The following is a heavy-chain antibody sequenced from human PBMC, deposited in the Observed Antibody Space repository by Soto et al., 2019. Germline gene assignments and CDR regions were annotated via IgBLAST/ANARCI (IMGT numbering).Heavy chain of an antibody. V-gene: IGHV4-34*01. CDR2: INHSGST. Sequence: SXTRSLTCCVYGGAFSGYYWSCIRKPPCKGLEWIGEINHSGSTNYNPSLKSRVTISVDTSKNQFSLKLSSVTAADTAVYYCARVKYYYGSGSYSGIDYWGQGTLVTVSS. D-gene: IGHD3-10*01. CDR1: GGAFSGYY. CDR3: ARVKYYYGSGSYSGIDY. J-gene: IGHJ4*02.